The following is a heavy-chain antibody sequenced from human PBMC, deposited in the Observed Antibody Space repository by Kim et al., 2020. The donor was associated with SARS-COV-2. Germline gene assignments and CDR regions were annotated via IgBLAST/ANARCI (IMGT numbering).Heavy chain of an antibody. V-gene: IGHV4-59*09. Sequence: SGSTSSNPARKSRVTISVDTSKNQFSLRLSSVTAADTAVYYCARGLAPSYWGQGNLVTVSS. CDR2: SGST. D-gene: IGHD3-16*01. CDR3: ARGLAPSY. J-gene: IGHJ4*02.